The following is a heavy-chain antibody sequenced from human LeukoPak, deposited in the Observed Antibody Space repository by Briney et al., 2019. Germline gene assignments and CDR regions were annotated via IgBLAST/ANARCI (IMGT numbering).Heavy chain of an antibody. CDR3: ATEVYCGGGNCYSFDC. J-gene: IGHJ4*02. V-gene: IGHV3-15*01. CDR2: LKSKTDGGAI. CDR1: GFIFSSYW. D-gene: IGHD2-15*01. Sequence: PGGSLRLSCAASGFIFSSYWMRWVRQAPGKGLEWVGRLKSKTDGGAIDYAAPVKGRFTISRDDSKNMLYLQMNSLKTEDTAVYCCATEVYCGGGNCYSFDCWGQGTLVTVSS.